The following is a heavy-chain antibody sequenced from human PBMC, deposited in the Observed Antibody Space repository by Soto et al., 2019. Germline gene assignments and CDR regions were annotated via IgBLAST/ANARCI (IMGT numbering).Heavy chain of an antibody. Sequence: GGSLRLSCAASGFTFSSDGMHWVRQAPGKWLGWVAVIWYDGSNKYYSDSVKGRFTIPRNNSKNTLYLQMNSLRAEDTAVYYCARGWYYYGMDVWGKGXTITVGS. J-gene: IGHJ6*04. CDR2: IWYDGSNK. CDR3: ARGWYYYGMDV. V-gene: IGHV3-33*01. D-gene: IGHD2-15*01. CDR1: GFTFSSDG.